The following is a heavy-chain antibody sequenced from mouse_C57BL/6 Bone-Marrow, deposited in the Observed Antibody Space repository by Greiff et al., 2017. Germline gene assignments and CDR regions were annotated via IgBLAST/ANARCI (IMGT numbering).Heavy chain of an antibody. CDR1: GFSLTSYG. Sequence: QVQLQQSGPGLVQPSQSLSITCTVSGFSLTSYGVHWVRQSPGKGLEWLGVIWSGGSTDYNAAFISRLSISKDNSTSQVFFKMSSLQADDTAIYYCARNDYDGGFAYWGQGTLVTVSA. CDR3: ARNDYDGGFAY. J-gene: IGHJ3*01. D-gene: IGHD2-4*01. V-gene: IGHV2-2*01. CDR2: IWSGGST.